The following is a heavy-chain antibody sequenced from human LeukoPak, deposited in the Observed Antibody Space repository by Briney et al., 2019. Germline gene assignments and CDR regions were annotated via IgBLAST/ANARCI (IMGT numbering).Heavy chain of an antibody. CDR2: ISSSGSTI. J-gene: IGHJ4*02. V-gene: IGHV3-11*01. Sequence: PGGSLRLSCAASGFTFSDYYMSWIRQAPGKGLEWVSYISSSGSTIYYADSMKGRFTISRDNAKNSLYLQMNSLRAEDTAVYYCARGALWFGELLIPHFDYWGQGTLVTVSS. CDR1: GFTFSDYY. CDR3: ARGALWFGELLIPHFDY. D-gene: IGHD3-10*01.